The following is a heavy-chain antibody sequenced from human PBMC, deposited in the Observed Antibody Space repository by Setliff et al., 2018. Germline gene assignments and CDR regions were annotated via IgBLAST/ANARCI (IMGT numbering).Heavy chain of an antibody. CDR3: ASIDWGENFYNTDV. Sequence: GGSLRLSCTVYGFTFSRYWMYWVRQVPGKGLVWVSRISPDGTITNYADSVKGRFTISRDNARNTLYLQMNSLRGEDTAVYFCASIDWGENFYNTDVWGKGTTVTVSS. D-gene: IGHD7-27*01. CDR1: GFTFSRYW. V-gene: IGHV3-74*01. CDR2: ISPDGTIT. J-gene: IGHJ6*04.